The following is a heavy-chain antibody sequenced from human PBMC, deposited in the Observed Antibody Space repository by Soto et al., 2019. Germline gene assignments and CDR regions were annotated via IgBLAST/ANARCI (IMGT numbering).Heavy chain of an antibody. Sequence: QVQLQESGPGLVKPSETLSLTCTVSGGSISSYYWSWIRQPAGKGLEWIGRIYPSASTNYNPSLKSLVTMSVDTSKNRFSLRVSSVSAADTAVYYCARVRYPDGMDVWGPGTTVTVSS. CDR1: GGSISSYY. D-gene: IGHD1-1*01. V-gene: IGHV4-4*07. CDR2: IYPSAST. CDR3: ARVRYPDGMDV. J-gene: IGHJ6*02.